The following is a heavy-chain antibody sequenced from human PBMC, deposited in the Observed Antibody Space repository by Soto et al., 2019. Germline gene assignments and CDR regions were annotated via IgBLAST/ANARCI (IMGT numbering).Heavy chain of an antibody. D-gene: IGHD6-13*01. Sequence: PSETLSLTCAVYGGSFSGYYWSWIRQPPGKGLEWIGEINHSGSTNYNPSLKSRVTISVDTSKNQFSLKLSSVTAADTAVYYCARGGGSSWYPIKYWGQGILVTVSS. CDR3: ARGGGSSWYPIKY. CDR2: INHSGST. CDR1: GGSFSGYY. J-gene: IGHJ4*02. V-gene: IGHV4-34*01.